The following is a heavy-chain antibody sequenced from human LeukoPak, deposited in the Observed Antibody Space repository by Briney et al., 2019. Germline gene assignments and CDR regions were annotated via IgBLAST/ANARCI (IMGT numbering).Heavy chain of an antibody. V-gene: IGHV4-61*01. CDR3: ARGGGYCSSTSCYSYNWFDP. CDR2: IYYSGST. CDR1: GGSVSSGSYY. D-gene: IGHD2-2*01. J-gene: IGHJ5*02. Sequence: PSETLSLTCTVSGGSVSSGSYYWSWIRQPPGKGLEWIGYIYYSGSTNYNPSLKSRVTISVDTSKNQFSLKLSSVTAADTAVYYCARGGGYCSSTSCYSYNWFDPWGQGTLVTVSS.